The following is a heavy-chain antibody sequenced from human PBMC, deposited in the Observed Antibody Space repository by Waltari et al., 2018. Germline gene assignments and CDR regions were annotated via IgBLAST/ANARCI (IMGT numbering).Heavy chain of an antibody. CDR1: GFTFRNYG. CDR3: VKRGAYYDGEGVPGAFGI. D-gene: IGHD3-16*01. V-gene: IGHV3-23*01. CDR2: ISNSGGSR. Sequence: EGQLLESGGGLAQPGGSLRLSCAASGFTFRNYGMSWVRQAPGKGLEWLSAISNSGGSRDYAESVRGRFTIAGENSKNTLYLEMNSRRAEDTAVYYCVKRGAYYDGEGVPGAFGIWGQGTMVTVSS. J-gene: IGHJ3*02.